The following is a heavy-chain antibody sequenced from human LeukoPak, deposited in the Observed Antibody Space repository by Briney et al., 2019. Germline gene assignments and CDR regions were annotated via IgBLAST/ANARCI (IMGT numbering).Heavy chain of an antibody. V-gene: IGHV5-51*01. Sequence: GESLKISCKGSGFSFTNYWIGWVRQMPGKGLDWMGIIYPCDSHTTYSPSFQGQVIISADKSISTAYLQWSSLKASDTAMYYCARLDCSGGSCYTRRDYYYYQSMDVWGQGTTVTVSS. CDR3: ARLDCSGGSCYTRRDYYYYQSMDV. CDR2: IYPCDSHT. D-gene: IGHD2-15*01. J-gene: IGHJ6*02. CDR1: GFSFTNYW.